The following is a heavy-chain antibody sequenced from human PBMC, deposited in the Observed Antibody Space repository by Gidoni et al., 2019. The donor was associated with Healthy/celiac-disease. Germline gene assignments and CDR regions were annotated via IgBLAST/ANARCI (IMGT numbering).Heavy chain of an antibody. CDR3: ARDGGPYLGFDY. CDR2: INPNSGGT. Sequence: QFQSVQSGDEGMKPGPSVTVSCKATLYTFTGYYMHWLRQAPGQGLEWMGWINPNSGGTNYAQKFQGRVTMTRDTYISTAYMELSRLRSDDTAVYYCARDGGPYLGFDYWGQGTLVTVSS. D-gene: IGHD7-27*01. CDR1: LYTFTGYY. J-gene: IGHJ4*02. V-gene: IGHV1-2*02.